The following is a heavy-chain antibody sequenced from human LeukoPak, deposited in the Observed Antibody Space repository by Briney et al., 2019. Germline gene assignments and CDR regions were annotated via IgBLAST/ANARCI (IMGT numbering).Heavy chain of an antibody. J-gene: IGHJ6*02. CDR2: IYSGGST. Sequence: GGSLRLSCVASGFIVSSYYMTWVRQAPGKGLEWVSVIYSGGSTYYADSVKGRVAVSRDNSKNTVYLQMSSVRAEDTAVYYCARSYSNHLFGMDVWGQGTTVTVTS. D-gene: IGHD4-11*01. CDR1: GFIVSSYY. V-gene: IGHV3-66*01. CDR3: ARSYSNHLFGMDV.